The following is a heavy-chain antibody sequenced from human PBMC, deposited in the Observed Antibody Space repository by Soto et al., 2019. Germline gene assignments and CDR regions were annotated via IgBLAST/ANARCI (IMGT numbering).Heavy chain of an antibody. CDR1: GFTFSSYA. Sequence: PGGSLRLSCAASGFTFSSYAMSWVRQAPGKGLEWVSAISGSGGSTYYADSVKGRFTISRDNSKNTLYLQLNSLRADDTALYYCAKKPGGGGFPFYMDVWGKGTTVTVSS. V-gene: IGHV3-23*01. CDR2: ISGSGGST. J-gene: IGHJ6*03. D-gene: IGHD2-15*01. CDR3: AKKPGGGGFPFYMDV.